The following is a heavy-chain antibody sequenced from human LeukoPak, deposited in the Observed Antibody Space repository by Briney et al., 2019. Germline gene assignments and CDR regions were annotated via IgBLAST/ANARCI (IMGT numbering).Heavy chain of an antibody. CDR2: IYYSGST. J-gene: IGHJ4*02. CDR1: GGSISSYY. Sequence: SETLSLTCTVSGGSISSYYWSWIRQPPGKGLEWIGYIYYSGSTNYNPSLKSRVTISVDTSKNQFSLKLSSVTAADTAVYYCASSYSGYGPFDYWGQGTLVTVSS. CDR3: ASSYSGYGPFDY. D-gene: IGHD5-12*01. V-gene: IGHV4-59*01.